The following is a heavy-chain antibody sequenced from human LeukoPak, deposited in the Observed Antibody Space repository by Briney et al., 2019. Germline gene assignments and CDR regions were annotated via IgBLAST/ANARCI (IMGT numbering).Heavy chain of an antibody. CDR1: GDSLSSYY. V-gene: IGHV4-59*01. J-gene: IGHJ4*02. Sequence: SQTLSLTCTVSGDSLSSYYWSWIRQPPGKGLEWIAYIYYSRITNYNPSLKRRVTISVDTSKNQFSLKLSSVTAADTAVYYCARDQYGDYDFDYWGQGTLVTVSS. CDR2: IYYSRIT. D-gene: IGHD4-17*01. CDR3: ARDQYGDYDFDY.